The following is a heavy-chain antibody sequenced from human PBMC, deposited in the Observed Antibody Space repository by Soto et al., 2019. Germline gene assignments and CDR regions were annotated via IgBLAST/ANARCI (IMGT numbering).Heavy chain of an antibody. J-gene: IGHJ4*02. Sequence: GSLRISCATSGFTFSYYYMNWIRQAPGKGLELVSYNRGRGSTMYYAGSVKGRFTISRDNAKNSLYLQMSSLRAEDTALYYCARVGSPMARRLIMNFDHWGQGA. CDR2: NRGRGSTM. V-gene: IGHV3-11*01. CDR1: GFTFSYYY. D-gene: IGHD3-10*01. CDR3: ARVGSPMARRLIMNFDH.